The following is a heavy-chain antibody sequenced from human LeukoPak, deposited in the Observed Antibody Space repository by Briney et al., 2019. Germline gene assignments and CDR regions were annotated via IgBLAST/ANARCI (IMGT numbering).Heavy chain of an antibody. CDR3: ARRGYSYGLVSYFDY. J-gene: IGHJ4*02. V-gene: IGHV1-69*13. Sequence: SVKVSCKASGGTFSSYAISWVRQAPGQGLEWMGGIIPIFGTANYAQKFQGRVTITADESTSTAYMEPSSLRSEDTAVYYCARRGYSYGLVSYFDYWGQGTLVTVSS. D-gene: IGHD5-18*01. CDR2: IIPIFGTA. CDR1: GGTFSSYA.